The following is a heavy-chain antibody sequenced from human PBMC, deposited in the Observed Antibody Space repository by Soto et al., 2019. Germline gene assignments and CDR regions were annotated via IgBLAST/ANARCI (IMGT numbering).Heavy chain of an antibody. CDR3: AKDISASYYDSWSGPTFRDAFDI. Sequence: GGSLRLSCAASGFTFDDYAMHWVRQAPGKGLEWVSGISWNSGSIGYADSVKGRFTISRDNAKNSLYLQMNSLRAEDTALYYCAKDISASYYDSWSGPTFRDAFDIWGQGTMVTVSS. CDR1: GFTFDDYA. V-gene: IGHV3-9*01. D-gene: IGHD3-3*01. CDR2: ISWNSGSI. J-gene: IGHJ3*02.